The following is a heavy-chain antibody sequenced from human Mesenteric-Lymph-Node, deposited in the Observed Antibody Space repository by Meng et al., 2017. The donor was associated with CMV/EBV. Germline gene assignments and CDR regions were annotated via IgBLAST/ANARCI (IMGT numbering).Heavy chain of an antibody. Sequence: GESLKISCAASGFIFSSYEMNWVRQAAGKGLEWVSYISSSGNTIYYADSVKGRFTISRDNGKNSLYLQMSSLRAEDTAVYFCARQPTGGGGAFDIWGQGTMVTVSS. V-gene: IGHV3-48*03. CDR1: GFIFSSYE. CDR3: ARQPTGGGGAFDI. D-gene: IGHD1-26*01. CDR2: ISSSGNTI. J-gene: IGHJ3*02.